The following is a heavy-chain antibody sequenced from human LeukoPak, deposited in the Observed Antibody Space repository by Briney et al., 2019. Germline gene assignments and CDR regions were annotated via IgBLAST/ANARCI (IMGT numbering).Heavy chain of an antibody. CDR3: VRESDYDFWSGYYHLDY. CDR2: ISSSSSYI. V-gene: IGHV3-21*01. Sequence: GGSLRLSCAASGFTFSSYSMNWVRQAPGKGLELVSSISSSSSYIYYADSVKGRFTISRDNAKNSLYLQMNSLRAEDTAVYYCVRESDYDFWSGYYHLDYWGQGTLVTVSS. J-gene: IGHJ4*02. CDR1: GFTFSSYS. D-gene: IGHD3-3*01.